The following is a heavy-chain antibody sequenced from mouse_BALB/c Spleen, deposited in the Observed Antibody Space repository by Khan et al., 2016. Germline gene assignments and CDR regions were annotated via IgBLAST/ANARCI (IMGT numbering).Heavy chain of an antibody. J-gene: IGHJ2*01. V-gene: IGHV2-9*02. CDR2: IWAGGST. CDR3: AGLEDI. CDR1: GFSLTSNG. D-gene: IGHD1-3*01. Sequence: VQLQESGPGLVAPSQSLSITCTVPGFSLTSNGVHWVRQPPGKGLEWLGVIWAGGSTNYNSALMSRLSISTDNSKSQVFLKINSMPTDDTATYCCAGLEDIWGRGTTLTVSS.